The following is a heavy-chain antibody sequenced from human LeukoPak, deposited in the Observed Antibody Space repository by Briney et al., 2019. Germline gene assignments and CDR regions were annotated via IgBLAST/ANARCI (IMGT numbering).Heavy chain of an antibody. D-gene: IGHD3-9*01. CDR3: AKANDILTGSIDY. Sequence: GGSLRLSCVASGFTFSNAWMSWVRQAPGKGLEWVGRIKSKTDGGTTDYAAPVKGRFTISRDDSKNTLYLQMNSLRAEDTALYYCAKANDILTGSIDYWGQGTLVTVSS. J-gene: IGHJ4*02. V-gene: IGHV3-15*05. CDR1: GFTFSNAW. CDR2: IKSKTDGGTT.